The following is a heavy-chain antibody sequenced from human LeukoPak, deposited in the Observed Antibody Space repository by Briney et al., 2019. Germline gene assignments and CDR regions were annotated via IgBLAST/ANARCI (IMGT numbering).Heavy chain of an antibody. CDR2: IYYSGST. CDR1: GVSISSYY. J-gene: IGHJ4*02. CDR3: ARGSPSDY. V-gene: IGHV4-59*01. Sequence: SETLSLTCTVSGVSISSYYWSWIRQPPGKGLEWIGYIYYSGSTNYNPSLKSRVTISVDTSKNQFSLKLSSVTAADTAVYYCARGSPSDYWGQGTLVTVSS. D-gene: IGHD1-26*01.